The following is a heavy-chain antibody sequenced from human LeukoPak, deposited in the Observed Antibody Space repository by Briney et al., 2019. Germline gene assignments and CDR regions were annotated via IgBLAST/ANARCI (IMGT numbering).Heavy chain of an antibody. Sequence: ASLKVSRKASGYTFTSYVINWVRPAPRQGVEWVGWMNPKSGNTDYAQKFQGRVTITRNTSRGTAYMELSSLRSEDTAVYYCARGRGSSSSGFDYWGQGTLVTVSS. CDR2: MNPKSGNT. CDR3: ARGRGSSSSGFDY. V-gene: IGHV1-8*03. D-gene: IGHD6-6*01. J-gene: IGHJ4*02. CDR1: GYTFTSYV.